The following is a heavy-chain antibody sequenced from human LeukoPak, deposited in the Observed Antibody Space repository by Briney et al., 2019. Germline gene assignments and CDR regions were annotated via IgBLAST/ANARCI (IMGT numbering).Heavy chain of an antibody. V-gene: IGHV3-48*04. CDR3: TRANGDFRSGYYHYYYYMDV. CDR2: ISSSSSTI. J-gene: IGHJ6*03. CDR1: GFTFSSYS. D-gene: IGHD3-3*01. Sequence: GRSLRLSCAASGFTFSSYSMNWVRQAPGKGLEWVSYISSSSSTIYYADSVKGRFTISRDNAKNSLYLQMNSLKTEDTAVYYCTRANGDFRSGYYHYYYYMDVWGKGTPVTVSS.